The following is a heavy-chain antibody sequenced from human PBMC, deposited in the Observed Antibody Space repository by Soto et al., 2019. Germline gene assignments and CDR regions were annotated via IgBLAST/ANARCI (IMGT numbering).Heavy chain of an antibody. CDR1: GGSISSTDHY. Sequence: SETLSLTCTVSGGSISSTDHYWGWIRQPPGKGLEWLGGIYYAGSTFHNPSLKRRATISVDTSRNQFSLRLSSVTASDTAVYYCAGLVFHCLRGSCDDYNFYGLDVWGQGTTVTVSS. CDR2: IYYAGST. D-gene: IGHD2-15*01. V-gene: IGHV4-39*01. CDR3: AGLVFHCLRGSCDDYNFYGLDV. J-gene: IGHJ6*02.